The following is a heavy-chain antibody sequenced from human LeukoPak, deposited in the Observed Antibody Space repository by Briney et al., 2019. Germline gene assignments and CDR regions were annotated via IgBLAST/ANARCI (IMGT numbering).Heavy chain of an antibody. CDR1: GFTFSSYA. CDR2: MSYDGSNK. D-gene: IGHD3-22*01. CDR3: ARGYYDSSGYLLDY. Sequence: GGSLRLSCAASGFTFSSYAMHWVRQAPGKGLEWVAVMSYDGSNKYYADSVKGRFTISRDNSKNTLYLQMNSLRAEDTAVYYCARGYYDSSGYLLDYWGQGTLVTVSS. J-gene: IGHJ4*02. V-gene: IGHV3-30-3*01.